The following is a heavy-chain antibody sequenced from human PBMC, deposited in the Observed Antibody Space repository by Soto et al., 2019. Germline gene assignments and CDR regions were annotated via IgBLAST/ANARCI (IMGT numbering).Heavy chain of an antibody. D-gene: IGHD1-7*01. V-gene: IGHV1-3*01. CDR3: ARDRKLELRPFDP. CDR1: GYTFTSNA. Sequence: ASVKVSCKASGYTFTSNAMHWVRQAPGQRLEWMGWINAGNGNTKYSQKFQGRVTITRDTSASTAYMELSSLRSEDTAVYYCARDRKLELRPFDPWGQGTLVTVSS. CDR2: INAGNGNT. J-gene: IGHJ5*02.